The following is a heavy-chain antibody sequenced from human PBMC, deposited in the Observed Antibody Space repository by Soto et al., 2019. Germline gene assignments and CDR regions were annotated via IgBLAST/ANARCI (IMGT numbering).Heavy chain of an antibody. CDR3: ARDRGHYYMDV. CDR1: GFTFSPYT. Sequence: EVQLVESGGGLVTPGGSLRLSCVASGFTFSPYTMIWVRQAPGKGLEWVSFITGSSTSKWYADSVKGRFTISRDNAENSLYLQLNSLRAEDTAVYYCARDRGHYYMDVWGKGTTVTVSS. J-gene: IGHJ6*03. V-gene: IGHV3-21*01. D-gene: IGHD1-26*01. CDR2: ITGSSTSK.